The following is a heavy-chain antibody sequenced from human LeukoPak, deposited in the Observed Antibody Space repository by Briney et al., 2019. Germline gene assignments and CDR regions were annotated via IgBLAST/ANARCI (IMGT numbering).Heavy chain of an antibody. J-gene: IGHJ5*02. D-gene: IGHD1-26*01. CDR3: AKEGWET. V-gene: IGHV3-74*01. CDR1: GFTFTSYW. CDR2: VNRDGSST. Sequence: GGSLRLSCAASGFTFTSYWMHWVRQAPGKGLVWVSRVNRDGSSTGYADSVKGRFTISRDNAKNTLYLQMDSLRADDTAVYYCAKEGWETWGQGTLVTVSS.